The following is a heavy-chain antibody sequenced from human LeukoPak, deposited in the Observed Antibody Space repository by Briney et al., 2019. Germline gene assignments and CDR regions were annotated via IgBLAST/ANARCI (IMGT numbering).Heavy chain of an antibody. CDR1: GFTFSSYA. CDR2: ISYDGTNK. D-gene: IGHD1-26*01. Sequence: GGSLRLSCAASGFTFSSYAMHWVRQAPGKGLEWVAVISYDGTNKYFADSVKGRFTISRDTSKNTLYLQMNSLRAEDTAVYYCARDQEWELPLYWGQGTLVIVSS. V-gene: IGHV3-30-3*01. J-gene: IGHJ4*02. CDR3: ARDQEWELPLY.